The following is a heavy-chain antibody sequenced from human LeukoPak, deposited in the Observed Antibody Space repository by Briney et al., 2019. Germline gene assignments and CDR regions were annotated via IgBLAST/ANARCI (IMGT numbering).Heavy chain of an antibody. CDR2: INAGNGNT. D-gene: IGHD2-15*01. Sequence: ASVKVSCKASGGTFSSYAMHWVRQAPGQRLEWMGWINAGNGNTKYSQKFQGRVTITRDTSASTAYMELSSLRSEDTAVYYCARDCSGGSCYVAFDYWGQGTLVTVSS. CDR1: GGTFSSYA. J-gene: IGHJ4*02. V-gene: IGHV1-3*01. CDR3: ARDCSGGSCYVAFDY.